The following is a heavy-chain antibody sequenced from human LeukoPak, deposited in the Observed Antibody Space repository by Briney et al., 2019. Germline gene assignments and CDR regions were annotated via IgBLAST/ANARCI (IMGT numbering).Heavy chain of an antibody. J-gene: IGHJ5*02. CDR2: IYYSGST. V-gene: IGHV4-61*08. D-gene: IGHD3-10*01. CDR1: GGSISSGGYY. Sequence: PSETLSLTCTVSGGSISSGGYYWSWIRQPPGKGLEWIGYIYYSGSTNYNPSLKSRVTISVDTSKNQFSLKLSSVTAADTAVYYCAREEPITMVRGVMGGNWFDPWGQGTLVTVSS. CDR3: AREEPITMVRGVMGGNWFDP.